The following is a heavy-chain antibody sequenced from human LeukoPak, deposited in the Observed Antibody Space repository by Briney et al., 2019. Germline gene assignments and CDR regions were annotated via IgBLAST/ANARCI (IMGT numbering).Heavy chain of an antibody. V-gene: IGHV3-23*01. CDR3: VKGGWLDN. D-gene: IGHD6-19*01. CDR1: GFTFASYA. Sequence: GGPLRLSCAASGFTFASYAMNWVRQAPGKGLEWVSGISGDGDNTHYADSVKGRFTISRDNSNNTLCLQMNSLRAEDTAVYYCVKGGWLDNWGQGTLVTVSS. J-gene: IGHJ4*02. CDR2: ISGDGDNT.